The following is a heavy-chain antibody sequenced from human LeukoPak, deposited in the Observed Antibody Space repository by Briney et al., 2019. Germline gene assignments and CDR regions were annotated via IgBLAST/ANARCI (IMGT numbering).Heavy chain of an antibody. D-gene: IGHD3-22*01. CDR3: ARDRPSFCDSSGYYGGVY. CDR1: GGTFSSYA. J-gene: IGHJ4*02. CDR2: IIPIFGTA. V-gene: IGHV1-69*13. Sequence: SVKVSCKASGGTFSSYAISWVRQAPGQGLEWMGGIIPIFGTANYAQKFQGRVTITADESTSTAYIELSSLISDDTAVYYCARDRPSFCDSSGYYGGVYWGQGTLVTVSS.